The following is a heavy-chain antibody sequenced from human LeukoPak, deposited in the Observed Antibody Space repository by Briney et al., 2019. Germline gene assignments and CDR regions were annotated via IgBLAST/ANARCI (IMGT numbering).Heavy chain of an antibody. CDR1: GYTFTGYY. D-gene: IGHD1-1*01. CDR3: ARDRVQLERRLDY. V-gene: IGHV1-2*02. CDR2: INPNSGGT. J-gene: IGHJ4*02. Sequence: ASVKVSCKASGYTFTGYYMHWVRQAPGQGLEWMGWINPNSGGTNYAQKFQGRVTMTRDTSISTAYMELSRLRSDDTAVYYCARDRVQLERRLDYWGQGTQVTVSS.